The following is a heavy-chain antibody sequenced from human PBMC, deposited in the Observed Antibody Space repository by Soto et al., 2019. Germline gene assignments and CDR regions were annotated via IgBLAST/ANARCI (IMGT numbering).Heavy chain of an antibody. Sequence: SETLSLTCTVSGGSISSYYWSWIRQPPGKGLEWIGYINHSGSTNYNPSLKSRVTISVDTSKNQFSLKLTSLTAADTAVYYCARDKITGLFDYWGQGTLVTVSS. CDR1: GGSISSYY. D-gene: IGHD2-8*02. J-gene: IGHJ4*02. V-gene: IGHV4-59*12. CDR2: INHSGST. CDR3: ARDKITGLFDY.